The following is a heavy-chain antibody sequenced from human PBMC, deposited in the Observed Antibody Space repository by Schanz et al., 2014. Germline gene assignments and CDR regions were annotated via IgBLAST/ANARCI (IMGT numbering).Heavy chain of an antibody. Sequence: EVQLVQSGGGLVQPGGSLRLSCAASGFTFTNYAMTWVRQAPGKGLEWVSGISGSGGSTYDADSVKGRLTISRDNSKNTVYLEMNRLRTEDTALYYCARDSAGTTFGVLDSWGQGTLVTVSS. D-gene: IGHD1-1*01. CDR2: ISGSGGST. CDR3: ARDSAGTTFGVLDS. V-gene: IGHV3-23*04. CDR1: GFTFTNYA. J-gene: IGHJ4*02.